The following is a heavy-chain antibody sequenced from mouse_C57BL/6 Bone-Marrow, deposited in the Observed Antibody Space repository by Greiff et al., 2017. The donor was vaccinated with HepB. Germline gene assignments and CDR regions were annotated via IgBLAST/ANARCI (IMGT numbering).Heavy chain of an antibody. CDR3: ARQYDYDGGAWFAY. D-gene: IGHD2-4*01. J-gene: IGHJ3*01. CDR1: GFSLTSYG. V-gene: IGHV2-6-1*01. Sequence: VKLQESGPGLVAPSQSLSITCTVSGFSLTSYGVHWVRQPPGKGLEWLVVIWSDGSTTYNSALKSRLSISKDNSKSQVFLKMNSLQTDDTAMYYCARQYDYDGGAWFAYWGQGTLVTVSA. CDR2: IWSDGST.